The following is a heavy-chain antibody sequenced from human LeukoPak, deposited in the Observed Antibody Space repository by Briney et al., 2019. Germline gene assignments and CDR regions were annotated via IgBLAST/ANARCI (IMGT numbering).Heavy chain of an antibody. CDR3: ARERGYSGYALGY. D-gene: IGHD5-12*01. CDR2: ITFDGNAM. J-gene: IGHJ4*02. CDR1: GFTFSDYA. Sequence: GGSLRLSCATSGFTFSDYAFHWVRQAPGKGLEWVALITFDGNAMYYLDSVKGRFTFSRDSSKNTLFLQMNSLRPEDTGVYYCARERGYSGYALGYWGQGTLVTVSS. V-gene: IGHV3-30*03.